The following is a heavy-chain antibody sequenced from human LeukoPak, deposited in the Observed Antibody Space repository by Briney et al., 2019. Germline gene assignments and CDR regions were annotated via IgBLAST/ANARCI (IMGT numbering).Heavy chain of an antibody. Sequence: GGSLRLSCVASGFTFSDHYMSWIRQAPGKGLERRSYISNDGTTIYYADSVKGRFTISRDNAKNSLHLQMNSLRAGDTAVYYCARDRRPSSWLGVGPWGQGTLVTVSS. CDR3: ARDRRPSSWLGVGP. V-gene: IGHV3-11*04. CDR2: ISNDGTTI. D-gene: IGHD6-13*01. CDR1: GFTFSDHY. J-gene: IGHJ5*02.